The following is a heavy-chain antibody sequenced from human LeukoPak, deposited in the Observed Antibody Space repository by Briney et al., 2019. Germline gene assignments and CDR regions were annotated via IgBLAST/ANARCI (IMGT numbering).Heavy chain of an antibody. J-gene: IGHJ2*01. D-gene: IGHD4-23*01. CDR2: ISGGGAST. CDR3: AKDTVGTTPRGYFDF. Sequence: GGSLRLSCAASGFTFKSYGMSWVRQAPGKGLEWISSISGGGASTYYADSVKGRFTISRDSSKNTLFLQMNSLRAEDTAVYYCAKDTVGTTPRGYFDFWGRGTLLTVSS. V-gene: IGHV3-23*01. CDR1: GFTFKSYG.